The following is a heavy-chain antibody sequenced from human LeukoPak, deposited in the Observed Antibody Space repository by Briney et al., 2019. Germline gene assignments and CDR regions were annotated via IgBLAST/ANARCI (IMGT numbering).Heavy chain of an antibody. CDR3: ARDLYVYMDV. V-gene: IGHV4-39*07. D-gene: IGHD3-16*01. Sequence: SETLSLTCTVSGDSIRSSSYYWGWTRQPPGKGLEWIGNIYYSGSTYYNPSLTSRVTISVDTSKNQFSLKLSSVTAADTAVYYCARDLYVYMDVWGKGTTVTVSS. CDR1: GDSIRSSSYY. CDR2: IYYSGST. J-gene: IGHJ6*03.